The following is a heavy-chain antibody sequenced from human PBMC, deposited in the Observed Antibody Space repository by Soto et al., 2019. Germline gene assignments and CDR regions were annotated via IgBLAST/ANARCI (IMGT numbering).Heavy chain of an antibody. CDR1: GYSFANNW. CDR2: IYPADSDT. J-gene: IGHJ6*02. CDR3: ARRYGSGSYFPYYYYGMDV. D-gene: IGHD3-10*01. Sequence: GESLKISCKGSGYSFANNWIAWVRQMPGKGLEWMGIIYPADSDTKYSPSFQGQVTISADTSTSTAYLQWSSLKASDTAMYYCARRYGSGSYFPYYYYGMDVWGQGTTVTVSS. V-gene: IGHV5-51*01.